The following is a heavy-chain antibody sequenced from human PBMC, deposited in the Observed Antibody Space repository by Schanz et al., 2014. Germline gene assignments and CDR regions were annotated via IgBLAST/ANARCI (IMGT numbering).Heavy chain of an antibody. Sequence: EVHLVESGGGLVMPGGSLRLSCTASGFPFSPFKMNWVRQAPGKGLEWVSSIGPTERYIYYADSVKGRFTISRDNSKNTLYLQMNSLRAEDTAVYYCARDPSGSYGWFDPWGQGTLVTVSS. CDR3: ARDPSGSYGWFDP. CDR1: GFPFSPFK. CDR2: IGPTERYI. J-gene: IGHJ5*02. V-gene: IGHV3-21*01. D-gene: IGHD1-26*01.